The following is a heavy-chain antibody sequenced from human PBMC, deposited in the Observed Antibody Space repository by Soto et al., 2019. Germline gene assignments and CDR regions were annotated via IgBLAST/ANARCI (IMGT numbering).Heavy chain of an antibody. CDR3: ERVGYSSGWYGDY. CDR1: GYTFTSYG. J-gene: IGHJ4*02. V-gene: IGHV1-18*01. CDR2: ISAYNGNT. D-gene: IGHD6-19*01. Sequence: QVQLVQSGAEVKKPGASVKVSCKASGYTFTSYGISWVRQAPGQGLEWMGWISAYNGNTNYAQKPQGRVTMTTDTXTSTAHMELRSRRSDDAAVYYCERVGYSSGWYGDYWGQGTLVTVSS.